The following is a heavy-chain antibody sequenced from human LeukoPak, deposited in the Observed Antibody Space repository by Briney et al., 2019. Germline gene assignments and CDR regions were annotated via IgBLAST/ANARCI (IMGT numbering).Heavy chain of an antibody. D-gene: IGHD2-15*01. Sequence: ASVKVSCKASGYTFTSYGISWVRQAPGQGLEWMGWISAYNGNTNYAQKLQGRVTMTTDTSTSTAYMELRSLRSDDTAVYYCARDRIVVVVAATDYYYGMDVWGQGTTVTVSS. J-gene: IGHJ6*02. CDR2: ISAYNGNT. CDR3: ARDRIVVVVAATDYYYGMDV. V-gene: IGHV1-18*01. CDR1: GYTFTSYG.